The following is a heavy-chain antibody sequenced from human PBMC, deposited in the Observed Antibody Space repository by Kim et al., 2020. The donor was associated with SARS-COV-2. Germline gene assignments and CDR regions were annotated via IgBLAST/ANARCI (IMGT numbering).Heavy chain of an antibody. J-gene: IGHJ3*02. D-gene: IGHD6-19*01. CDR1: GYTFTGYY. Sequence: ASVKVSCKASGYTFTGYYMHWVRQAPGQGLEWMGWINPNSGGTNYAQKFQGRVTMTRDTCISTAYMELSRLRSDDTAVYYCARVPAKQWLARGAFDIWGQGTMVTVSS. CDR2: INPNSGGT. V-gene: IGHV1-2*02. CDR3: ARVPAKQWLARGAFDI.